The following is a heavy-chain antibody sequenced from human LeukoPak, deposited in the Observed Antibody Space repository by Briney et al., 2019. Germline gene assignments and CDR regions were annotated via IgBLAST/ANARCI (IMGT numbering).Heavy chain of an antibody. CDR3: AREAYCGGDCYLGLD. CDR2: IIPILGIA. V-gene: IGHV1-69*04. CDR1: GYTFTGYY. D-gene: IGHD2-21*02. J-gene: IGHJ4*02. Sequence: GASVKVSCKASGYTFTGYYMHWVRQAPGQGLEWMGRIIPILGIANYAQKFQGRVTITADKSTSTAYMELSSLRSEDTAVYYCAREAYCGGDCYLGLDWGQGTLVTVSS.